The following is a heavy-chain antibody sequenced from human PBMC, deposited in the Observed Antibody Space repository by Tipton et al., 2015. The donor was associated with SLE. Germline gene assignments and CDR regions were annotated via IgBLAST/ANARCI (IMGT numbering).Heavy chain of an antibody. D-gene: IGHD3-16*01. Sequence: TLSLTCTVSGASMSRGTYYWSWIRQPPGKGLEWIGYIYYSGSTNHNPSLKSRVTISVDTSKNQFSLKLSSVTAADTAVYYCARLGGVAYFDYWGQGTLVTVSS. V-gene: IGHV4-61*01. CDR1: GASMSRGTYY. CDR2: IYYSGST. CDR3: ARLGGVAYFDY. J-gene: IGHJ4*02.